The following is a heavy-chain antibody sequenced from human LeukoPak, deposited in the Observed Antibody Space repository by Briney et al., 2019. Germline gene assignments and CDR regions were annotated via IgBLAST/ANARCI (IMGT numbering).Heavy chain of an antibody. CDR2: ISYDGSNK. Sequence: PGGSLRLSCAASGFTFSSYAMHWVRQAPGKGLEWVAVISYDGSNKYYADSVKGRFTISRGNSKNTLYLQMNSLRAEDTAVYYCARDRRSKFDYWGQGTLVTVSS. V-gene: IGHV3-30*04. J-gene: IGHJ4*02. D-gene: IGHD1-26*01. CDR1: GFTFSSYA. CDR3: ARDRRSKFDY.